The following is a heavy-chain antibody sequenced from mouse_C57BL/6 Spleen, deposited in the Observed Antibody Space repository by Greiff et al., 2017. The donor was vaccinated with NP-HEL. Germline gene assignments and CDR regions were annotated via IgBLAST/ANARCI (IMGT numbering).Heavy chain of an antibody. D-gene: IGHD1-1*01. CDR3: AREDYYGSSSYAMDY. J-gene: IGHJ4*01. CDR1: GFTFSSYA. Sequence: EVKLVESGGGLVKPGGSLKLSCAASGFTFSSYAMSWVRQTPEKRLEWVATISDGGSYTYYPDNVKGRFTISRDNAKNNLYLQMSHLKSEDTAMYYCAREDYYGSSSYAMDYWDQGTSVTVSS. CDR2: ISDGGSYT. V-gene: IGHV5-4*01.